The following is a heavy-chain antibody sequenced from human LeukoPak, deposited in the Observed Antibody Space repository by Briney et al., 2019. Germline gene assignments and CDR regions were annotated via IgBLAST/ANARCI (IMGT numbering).Heavy chain of an antibody. V-gene: IGHV4-4*02. CDR1: GGSISSGNW. J-gene: IGHJ4*02. CDR2: IFHSGST. CDR3: ARHVLYDSSGYPDY. Sequence: PSETLSLTCAVSGGSISSGNWWSWVRQPPGKGLEWIGEIFHSGSTNYNPSLKSRVTISVDTSKNQFSLKLGSVTAADTAVYYCARHVLYDSSGYPDYWGQGTLVTVSS. D-gene: IGHD3-22*01.